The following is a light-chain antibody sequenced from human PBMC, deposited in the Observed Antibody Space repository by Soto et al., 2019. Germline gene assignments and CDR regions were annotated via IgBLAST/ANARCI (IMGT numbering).Light chain of an antibody. CDR1: QKISSW. V-gene: IGKV1-5*01. Sequence: DIQMTQSPSTLSASLGDRVTITCRASQKISSWLAWYQQKPGKAPNLLIYDASFLESGVPARFSGSGSGTEFTLTISSLQPDDFASYYCQQYNSYSTFGQGTKVDIK. J-gene: IGKJ1*01. CDR2: DAS. CDR3: QQYNSYST.